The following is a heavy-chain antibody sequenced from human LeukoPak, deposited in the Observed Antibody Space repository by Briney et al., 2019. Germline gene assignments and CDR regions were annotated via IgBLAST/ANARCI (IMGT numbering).Heavy chain of an antibody. CDR2: ISGSGATI. D-gene: IGHD4-23*01. CDR1: GFTFSSYE. Sequence: GGSLRLSCAASGFTFSSYEMNWVRQAPGKGLEWVSYISGSGATIYYADSVKGRFTISRDNAKNSLYLQMNSLRAEDTAVYYCARGYGYGGNWGLVWGQGTLVTVSS. CDR3: ARGYGYGGNWGLV. J-gene: IGHJ4*02. V-gene: IGHV3-48*03.